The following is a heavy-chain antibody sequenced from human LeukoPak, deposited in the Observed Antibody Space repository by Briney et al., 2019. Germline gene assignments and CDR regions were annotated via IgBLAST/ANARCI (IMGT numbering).Heavy chain of an antibody. J-gene: IGHJ4*02. Sequence: AGGPLRLSCAASGFTFSSYSMTWLRQAPGKGLEWVSYISSSSSTIYYADSVKGRFTISRDNAKNSLYLQMNSLRAEDTAVYYCARYDYGDYWGQGTLVTVSS. V-gene: IGHV3-48*01. CDR2: ISSSSSTI. CDR3: ARYDYGDY. CDR1: GFTFSSYS.